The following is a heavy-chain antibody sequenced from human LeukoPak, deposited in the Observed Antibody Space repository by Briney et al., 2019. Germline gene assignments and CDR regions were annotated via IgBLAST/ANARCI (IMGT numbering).Heavy chain of an antibody. D-gene: IGHD5-18*01. Sequence: GGSLSLSCEASGFTFGSHAMYWVRQAPGKGLEWVAGIFGSGGSPHYADPVKGRFTISRDNSRNTVYLQINSLRAEDTAVYYCGKTTVGYSSGQKPAWPVDYWGQGTLVTVSS. CDR1: GFTFGSHA. CDR2: IFGSGGSP. CDR3: GKTTVGYSSGQKPAWPVDY. J-gene: IGHJ4*02. V-gene: IGHV3-23*01.